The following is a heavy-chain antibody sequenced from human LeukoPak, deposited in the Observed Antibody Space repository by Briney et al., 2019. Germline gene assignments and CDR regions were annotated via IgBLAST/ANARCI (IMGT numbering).Heavy chain of an antibody. V-gene: IGHV1-3*03. J-gene: IGHJ5*02. CDR3: ARVGDYFNWFDP. Sequence: GASVKVSCKASGYTFTSYATHWVRQAPGQRLEWMGWINAGNGNTKYSQEFQGRVTITRDTSASTAYMELSSLRSEDMAVYYCARVGDYFNWFDPWGQGTLVTVSS. D-gene: IGHD4-17*01. CDR2: INAGNGNT. CDR1: GYTFTSYA.